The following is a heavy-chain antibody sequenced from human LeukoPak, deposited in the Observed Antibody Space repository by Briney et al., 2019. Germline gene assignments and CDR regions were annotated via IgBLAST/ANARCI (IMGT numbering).Heavy chain of an antibody. Sequence: GGSLRLSCAASGFTFSTHWMHWVRQAPGKGLVWVSHIKTDGSSTNYADSVKGRFTISRDNAKNTLYLQMNSLRAEDTAVYYCARATVTTDSWGQGTLVTVSS. D-gene: IGHD4-17*01. CDR3: ARATVTTDS. J-gene: IGHJ4*02. V-gene: IGHV3-74*01. CDR1: GFTFSTHW. CDR2: IKTDGSST.